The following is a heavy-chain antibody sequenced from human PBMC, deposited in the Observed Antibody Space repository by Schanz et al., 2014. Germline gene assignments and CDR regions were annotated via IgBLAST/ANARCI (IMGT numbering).Heavy chain of an antibody. J-gene: IGHJ4*02. CDR3: ARGGPAYYFDD. Sequence: EMQLLESGGGLAQPGGSLRLSCAASGFTLSNYAMSWVRQAPGKGLEWVSFIYIGGNTYYADSVKGRFTISRDNSKNTVYIQMNSLRDEDTAVYYCARGGPAYYFDDWGQGTLVTVSS. CDR2: IYIGGNT. CDR1: GFTLSNYA. V-gene: IGHV3-66*01.